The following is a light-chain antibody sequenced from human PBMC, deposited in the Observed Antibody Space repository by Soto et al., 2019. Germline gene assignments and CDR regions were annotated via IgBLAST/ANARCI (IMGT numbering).Light chain of an antibody. J-gene: IGKJ1*01. Sequence: EIVLTQSPATLSLSPGERATLSCRASQSISLSLAWYQQKPGQAPRLLIYDASTRATGIPARFSGSGSGTDFTLTISSLEAEDFAVYYCQQRTNWPPWTFGQGTKVDIK. CDR2: DAS. CDR3: QQRTNWPPWT. V-gene: IGKV3-11*01. CDR1: QSISLS.